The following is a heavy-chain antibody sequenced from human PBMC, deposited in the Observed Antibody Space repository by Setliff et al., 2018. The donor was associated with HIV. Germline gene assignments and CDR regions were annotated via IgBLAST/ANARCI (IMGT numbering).Heavy chain of an antibody. CDR2: IYSGGST. Sequence: GGSLRLSCAASGFTVSNNYMKWVRQAPGKGLEWVSLIYSGGSTYYADSVKGRFTISRDNSKNTLYLQMSSLRPEDTAVYYCARGAVGGAFDIWGQGTMVTVSS. V-gene: IGHV3-53*05. CDR3: ARGAVGGAFDI. CDR1: GFTVSNNY. D-gene: IGHD3-16*01. J-gene: IGHJ3*02.